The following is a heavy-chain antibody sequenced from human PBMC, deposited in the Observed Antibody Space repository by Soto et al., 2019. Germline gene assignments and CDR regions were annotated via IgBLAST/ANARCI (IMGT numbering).Heavy chain of an antibody. CDR1: GYTFTNYY. J-gene: IGHJ4*02. CDR2: INPNTGGT. D-gene: IGHD2-21*02. CDR3: ARQLAYCGGDCYTEPIDY. V-gene: IGHV1-2*06. Sequence: VASVKVSCKASGYTFTNYYVLWVRQAPGQGLEWVGRINPNTGGTNYAQKFQDRVTMTRDTSITTAYMELSRLRSDDTAVYYCARQLAYCGGDCYTEPIDYWGQGTQVTVSS.